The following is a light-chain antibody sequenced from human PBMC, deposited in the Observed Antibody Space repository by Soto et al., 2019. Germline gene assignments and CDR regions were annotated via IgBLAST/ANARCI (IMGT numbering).Light chain of an antibody. J-gene: IGKJ5*01. CDR3: QQRSNWPPIT. CDR2: DAS. Sequence: EIVSTQSPATLSLSPGERATLSCRASQSVSSYLSWYQQKPGQSPTLLIYDASNRATGIPARFSGSGSGTDFTLTISSLEPEDFAVYYCQQRSNWPPITFGQGTRLEIK. CDR1: QSVSSY. V-gene: IGKV3-11*01.